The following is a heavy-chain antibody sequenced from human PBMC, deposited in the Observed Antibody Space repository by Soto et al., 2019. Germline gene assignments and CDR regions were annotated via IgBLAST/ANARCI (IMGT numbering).Heavy chain of an antibody. CDR2: INHSGST. CDR1: GGSISGYY. V-gene: IGHV4-34*01. D-gene: IGHD2-2*01. CDR3: ARSGYCSSTSCYFRILGVYMDV. Sequence: PSETLSLTCAVYGGSISGYYWSWIRQPPGKGLEWIGEINHSGSTNYNPSLKSRVTISVDTSKNQFSLKLSSVTAADTAVYYCARSGYCSSTSCYFRILGVYMDVWGKGTTVTVSS. J-gene: IGHJ6*03.